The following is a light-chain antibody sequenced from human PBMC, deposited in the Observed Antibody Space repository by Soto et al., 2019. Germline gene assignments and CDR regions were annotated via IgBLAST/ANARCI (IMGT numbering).Light chain of an antibody. V-gene: IGKV3-15*01. CDR1: QSVSSN. J-gene: IGKJ2*01. CDR3: QQYNTWPPYT. Sequence: EIVMTQSPATLSVSPGERATLSCRASQSVSSNLAWYQQKPGQAPRLLIYGASTRAPGIPARFSGSGSGTEFTLAISSLQSEDFAVYYCQQYNTWPPYTFGQGTKLEIK. CDR2: GAS.